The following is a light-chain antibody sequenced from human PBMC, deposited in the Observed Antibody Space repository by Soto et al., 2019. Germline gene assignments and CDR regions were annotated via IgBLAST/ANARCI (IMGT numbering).Light chain of an antibody. CDR1: SSDVGGYNY. CDR2: EVT. V-gene: IGLV2-14*01. CDR3: AAWDDSLRGWV. J-gene: IGLJ3*02. Sequence: QSVLTQPASVSGSPGQSITISCTGTSSDVGGYNYVSWYQQHPGKAPKLMIYEVTYRPSGVSNRFSGSKSGSSASLAISGLRSEDEADYYCAAWDDSLRGWVFGGGTKLTVL.